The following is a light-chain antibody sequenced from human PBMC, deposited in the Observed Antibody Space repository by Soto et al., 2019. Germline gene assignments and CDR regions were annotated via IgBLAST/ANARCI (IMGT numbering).Light chain of an antibody. CDR3: SSYTSSSTYV. CDR2: EVS. J-gene: IGLJ1*01. CDR1: SSDVGGYNY. Sequence: QSALTQPASVSGSPGQSITISCTGTSSDVGGYNYVSWYQQHPGKAPKLMIYEVSNRSSGVSNRFSGSKSGNTASLTISGLQAEDEAHYYCSSYTSSSTYVFGTGTKLTVL. V-gene: IGLV2-14*01.